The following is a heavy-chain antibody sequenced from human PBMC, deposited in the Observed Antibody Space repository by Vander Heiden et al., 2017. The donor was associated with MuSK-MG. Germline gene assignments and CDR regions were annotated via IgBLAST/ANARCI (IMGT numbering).Heavy chain of an antibody. V-gene: IGHV4-4*02. CDR2: IYHSGSN. D-gene: IGHD2-15*01. CDR3: ARMVVAARRLSDYYYGMDV. Sequence: VQLQESGPGLVKPSGTLSLTCAVSGGSISSSNWLSWVRQAPGKGLEWIGEIYHSGSNNYNPSLKSRVTISVDKSKNQFYLKLSSVTAADTAVYYCARMVVAARRLSDYYYGMDVWGQGTTVTVSS. J-gene: IGHJ6*02. CDR1: GGSISSSNW.